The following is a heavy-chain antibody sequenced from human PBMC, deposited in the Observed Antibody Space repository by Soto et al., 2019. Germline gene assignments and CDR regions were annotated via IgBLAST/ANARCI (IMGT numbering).Heavy chain of an antibody. CDR2: IKSKTDGGTT. D-gene: IGHD6-13*01. V-gene: IGHV3-15*07. CDR1: GFTFSNAW. J-gene: IGHJ6*02. Sequence: GGSLRLSCAASGFTFSNAWMNWVRQAPGKGLEWVGRIKSKTDGGTTDYAAPVKGRFTISRDDSKNTLYLQMNSLKTEDTAVYYCTTEIAAAATRAVFYYYGMDVWGQGTTVTVSS. CDR3: TTEIAAAATRAVFYYYGMDV.